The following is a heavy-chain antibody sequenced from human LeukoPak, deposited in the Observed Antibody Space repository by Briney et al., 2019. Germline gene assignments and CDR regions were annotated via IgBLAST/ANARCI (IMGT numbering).Heavy chain of an antibody. CDR3: ARGHYYGSGSCVDV. Sequence: SETLSLTCAVYGGSFSGYYWSWIRQPPGKGLEWIGEINHSGSTNYNPSLKSRVTISVDTSKNQFSLKLSSVTAADTAVYYCARGHYYGSGSCVDVWGKGTTDTVSS. V-gene: IGHV4-34*01. D-gene: IGHD3-10*01. CDR2: INHSGST. CDR1: GGSFSGYY. J-gene: IGHJ6*04.